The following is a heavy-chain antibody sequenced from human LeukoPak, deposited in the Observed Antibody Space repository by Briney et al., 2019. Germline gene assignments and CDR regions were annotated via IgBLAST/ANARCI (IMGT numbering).Heavy chain of an antibody. CDR2: IYSGGST. CDR1: GFTVSSNY. Sequence: GGSLRLSCAASGFTVSSNYMSWVRQAPRKGLGWVSVIYSGGSTYYADSVKGRFTLSRDNSKNTLYLQMNSLRAEDTAVYYCARVPVAGTFPIGYMDVWGKGTTVTVSS. J-gene: IGHJ6*03. CDR3: ARVPVAGTFPIGYMDV. V-gene: IGHV3-53*01. D-gene: IGHD6-19*01.